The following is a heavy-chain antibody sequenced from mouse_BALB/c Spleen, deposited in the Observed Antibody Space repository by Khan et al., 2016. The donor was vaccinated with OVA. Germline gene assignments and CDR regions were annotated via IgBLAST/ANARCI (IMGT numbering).Heavy chain of an antibody. J-gene: IGHJ1*01. Sequence: QIQLVQSGPELKKPGETVKISCKASGYTFTNYGMNWVKQAPGKGLKWMGWINTYTGEPTYADDVKGRFAFSLETSASTAYLQINNLKNEDTATYFCARYMPYWYFDVWGAGTTVTVSS. CDR2: INTYTGEP. D-gene: IGHD1-3*01. CDR1: GYTFTNYG. CDR3: ARYMPYWYFDV. V-gene: IGHV9-3-1*01.